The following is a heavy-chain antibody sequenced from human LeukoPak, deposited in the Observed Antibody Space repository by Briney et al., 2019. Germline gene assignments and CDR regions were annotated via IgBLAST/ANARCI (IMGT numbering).Heavy chain of an antibody. D-gene: IGHD3-3*01. J-gene: IGHJ6*02. Sequence: PSETLSLTCTVSGGSISSYYWSWIRQPPGKGLEWIGYIYYSRSTNYNPSLKSRVTISVDTSKNQFSLKLSSVTAADTAVYYCARNPRSGYFPHYHYYGMDVWGQGTTVTVSS. CDR1: GGSISSYY. CDR2: IYYSRST. CDR3: ARNPRSGYFPHYHYYGMDV. V-gene: IGHV4-59*01.